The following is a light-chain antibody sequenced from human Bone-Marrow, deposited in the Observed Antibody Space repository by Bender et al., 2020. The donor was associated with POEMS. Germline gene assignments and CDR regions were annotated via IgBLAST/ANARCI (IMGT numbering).Light chain of an antibody. Sequence: SFELTQTPSLSVSPGQTASITCSGDNLGDRFSFWYQQKPGQSPLLVIYQDVKRPSGIPERFSGSTSGNTATLTISGTQAMDEGDYYCQAWDNNFYVFGTGTKVTVL. CDR3: QAWDNNFYV. CDR2: QDV. CDR1: NLGDRF. V-gene: IGLV3-1*01. J-gene: IGLJ1*01.